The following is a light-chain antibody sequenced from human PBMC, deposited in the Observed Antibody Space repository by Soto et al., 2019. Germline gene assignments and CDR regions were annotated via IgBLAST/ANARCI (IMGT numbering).Light chain of an antibody. J-gene: IGLJ1*01. CDR1: SSDVGSHNY. CDR3: SSYSSTSTPYV. CDR2: EVN. Sequence: QSVLTQPASVSGSPGQSITISCTGTSSDVGSHNYVSWYQQHPGKAPKLLIFEVNSRPSGVSNRFSGSKSGSAASLTISGLQAEDEADYYCSSYSSTSTPYVFGGGTKVTVL. V-gene: IGLV2-14*01.